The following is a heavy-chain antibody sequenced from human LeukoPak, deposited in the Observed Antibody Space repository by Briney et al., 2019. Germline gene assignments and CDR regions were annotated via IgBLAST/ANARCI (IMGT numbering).Heavy chain of an antibody. CDR2: IYYSGST. Sequence: SETLSLTCTVPGGSISSSSYYWGWIRQPPGKGLEWIGSIYYSGSTYYNPSLKSRVTISVDTSKNQFSLKLSSVTAADTAVYYCARETTHYDFWSGYYHLNWFDPWGQGTLVTVSS. V-gene: IGHV4-39*07. CDR3: ARETTHYDFWSGYYHLNWFDP. D-gene: IGHD3-3*01. CDR1: GGSISSSSYY. J-gene: IGHJ5*02.